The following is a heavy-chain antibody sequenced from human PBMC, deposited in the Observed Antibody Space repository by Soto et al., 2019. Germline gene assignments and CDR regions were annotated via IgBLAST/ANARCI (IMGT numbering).Heavy chain of an antibody. D-gene: IGHD6-19*01. V-gene: IGHV1-18*01. Sequence: ASVKVSCKASGYTFTSYGVSWVRQALGQGLEWMGWISAYNGNTNYAQKLQGRVTMTTDTSTSTAYMELRSLRSDDTAVYYCARVRSSGWFNWFDPWGQGTLVTVSS. CDR1: GYTFTSYG. CDR2: ISAYNGNT. CDR3: ARVRSSGWFNWFDP. J-gene: IGHJ5*02.